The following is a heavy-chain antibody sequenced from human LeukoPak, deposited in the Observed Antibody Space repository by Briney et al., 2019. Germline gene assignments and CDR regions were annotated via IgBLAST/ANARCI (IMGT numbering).Heavy chain of an antibody. V-gene: IGHV3-7*04. CDR3: ARWGGYNYEAGYYFDH. CDR2: IKRDGSEK. J-gene: IGHJ4*02. Sequence: GRSLRLSCAVSGFTFSRYGMHWVRQAPRKGLEWVANIKRDGSEKFYVDSVKGRFTISRDNAKNSLYLQMNSLRAEDTALYFCARWGGYNYEAGYYFDHWGQGTLVTVSS. D-gene: IGHD5-24*01. CDR1: GFTFSRYG.